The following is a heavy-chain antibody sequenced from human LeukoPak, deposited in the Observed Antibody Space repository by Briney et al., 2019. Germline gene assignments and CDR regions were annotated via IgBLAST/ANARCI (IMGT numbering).Heavy chain of an antibody. V-gene: IGHV4-38-2*02. CDR2: IYHSGST. CDR3: ARDWRYFDPFDY. CDR1: GASISRYY. Sequence: SETLSLTCNVSGASISRYYWSWIRQPPGKGLEWIGSIYHSGSTYYNPSLKSRVTISVDTSKNQFSLKLSSVTAADTAVYYCARDWRYFDPFDYWGQGTLVTVSS. D-gene: IGHD3-9*01. J-gene: IGHJ4*02.